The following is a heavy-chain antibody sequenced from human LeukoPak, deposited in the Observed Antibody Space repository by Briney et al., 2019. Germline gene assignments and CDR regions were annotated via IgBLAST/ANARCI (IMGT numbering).Heavy chain of an antibody. CDR3: ARDKKIGATGSDGLEV. D-gene: IGHD6-13*01. V-gene: IGHV4-59*01. CDR1: GGSINGYY. Sequence: SETLSLTCTVSGGSINGYYWSWIRQPPGKGLEWIAFIYYSGSTNYNPSLNSRVTISLDTSKNQFSLKLSSVTAADTAVYYCARDKKIGATGSDGLEVWGQGTTVTVSS. CDR2: IYYSGST. J-gene: IGHJ6*02.